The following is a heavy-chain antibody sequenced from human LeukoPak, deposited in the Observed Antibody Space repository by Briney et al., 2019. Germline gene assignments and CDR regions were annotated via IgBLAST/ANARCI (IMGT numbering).Heavy chain of an antibody. Sequence: SVKVSCKASGGAFSSYAISWVRQAPGQGLEWMGGIIPIFGTANYAQKFQGRVTITADESTSTAYMELSSLRSEDTAVYYCARDSLYGYGGNQGGNDAFDIWGQGTMVTVSS. CDR1: GGAFSSYA. J-gene: IGHJ3*02. D-gene: IGHD4-23*01. CDR2: IIPIFGTA. CDR3: ARDSLYGYGGNQGGNDAFDI. V-gene: IGHV1-69*13.